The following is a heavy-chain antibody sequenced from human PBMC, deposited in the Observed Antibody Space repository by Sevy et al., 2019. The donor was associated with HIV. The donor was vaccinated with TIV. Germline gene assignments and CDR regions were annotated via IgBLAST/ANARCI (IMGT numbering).Heavy chain of an antibody. V-gene: IGHV3-48*02. D-gene: IGHD1-26*01. J-gene: IGHJ6*02. CDR2: ISSSSSTI. Sequence: GGSLRLSCAASGFTFSSYSMNWVRQAPGKGLEWVSYISSSSSTIYYADSVKGRFTISRDNAKNSLYLQMNSLRDEDTAVYYCARDLMVGATKNPYDGMDVWGQGTTVTVSS. CDR1: GFTFSSYS. CDR3: ARDLMVGATKNPYDGMDV.